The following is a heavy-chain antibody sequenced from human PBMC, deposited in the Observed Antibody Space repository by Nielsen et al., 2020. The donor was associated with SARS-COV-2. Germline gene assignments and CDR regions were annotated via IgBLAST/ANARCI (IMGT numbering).Heavy chain of an antibody. Sequence: GGSLRLSCAVYGGSFSGYYWSWIRQPPGKGLEWVSLIYSGGNTYYADSVKGRFTISRDNSKNTLYLQMNSLRAEDTAVYYCARDGGSGSYYDYWGQGTLVTVSS. CDR1: GGSFSGYY. J-gene: IGHJ4*02. D-gene: IGHD3-10*01. CDR2: IYSGGNT. CDR3: ARDGGSGSYYDY. V-gene: IGHV3-53*01.